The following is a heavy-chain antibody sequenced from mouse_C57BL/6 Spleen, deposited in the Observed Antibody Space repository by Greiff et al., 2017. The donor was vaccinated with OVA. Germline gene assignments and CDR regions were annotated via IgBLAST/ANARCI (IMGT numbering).Heavy chain of an antibody. D-gene: IGHD1-1*01. CDR3: ARERGSSGGFAY. CDR1: GFTFSSYA. J-gene: IGHJ3*01. V-gene: IGHV5-4*01. Sequence: EVQRVESGGGLVKPGGSLKLSCAASGFTFSSYAMSWVRQTPEKRLEWVATISDGGSYTYYPDNVKGRFTISRDNAKNNLYLQMSHLKSEDTAMYYCARERGSSGGFAYWGQGTLVTVSA. CDR2: ISDGGSYT.